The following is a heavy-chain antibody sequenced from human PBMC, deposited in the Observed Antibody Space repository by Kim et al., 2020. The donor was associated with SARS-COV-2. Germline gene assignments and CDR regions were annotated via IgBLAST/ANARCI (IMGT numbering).Heavy chain of an antibody. J-gene: IGHJ4*02. CDR3: ARDGSRGGRYYFDY. CDR1: GFTFSDYY. CDR2: ISSSSSYT. D-gene: IGHD1-26*01. V-gene: IGHV3-11*06. Sequence: GGSLRLSCAASGFTFSDYYMSWIRQAPGKGLEWVSYISSSSSYTNYADSVKGRFTISRDNAKNSLYLQMNSLRAEDTAVYYCARDGSRGGRYYFDYWGQGTLVTVTS.